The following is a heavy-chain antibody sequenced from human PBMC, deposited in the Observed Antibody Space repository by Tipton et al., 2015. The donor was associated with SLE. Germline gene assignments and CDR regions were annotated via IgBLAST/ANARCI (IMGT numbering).Heavy chain of an antibody. Sequence: TLSLTCSVSGGSMTGSYWSWVRQPPGRGLEWIGSIYYSGDTHYNPSLNSRVTMSADTSKNQFSLRLSSVTTADTAVYYCAREAVGSGFGAFDIWGQGTMVTVSS. J-gene: IGHJ3*02. V-gene: IGHV4-59*01. CDR3: AREAVGSGFGAFDI. CDR2: IYYSGDT. D-gene: IGHD3-3*01. CDR1: GGSMTGSY.